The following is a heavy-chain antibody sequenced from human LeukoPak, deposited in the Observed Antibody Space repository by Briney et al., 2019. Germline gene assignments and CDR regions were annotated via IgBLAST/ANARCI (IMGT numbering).Heavy chain of an antibody. CDR1: GYTFTGYY. V-gene: IGHV1-18*04. Sequence: GASVKVSCKASGYTFTGYYMHWVRQAPGEGLEWMGWISAYTGNSKYAQKIQGRVTMTTDTSTSTAYMELRSLRSDDTAVYYCARGKKDYYDYDSWGQGTLVTVSS. CDR3: ARGKKDYYDYDS. J-gene: IGHJ4*02. CDR2: ISAYTGNS. D-gene: IGHD3-22*01.